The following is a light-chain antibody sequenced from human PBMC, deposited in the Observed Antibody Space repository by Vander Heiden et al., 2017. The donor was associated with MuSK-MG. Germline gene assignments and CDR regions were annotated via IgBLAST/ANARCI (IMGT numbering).Light chain of an antibody. CDR1: QSVRGSS. CDR3: QQYGISPYI. CDR2: GAS. Sequence: EFVLTQSPGTLSLSPGQRATLSCRASQSVRGSSLAWYQQKPGQAPRLLIYGASTRATGIPDRFSGSGSETDFTLTISRLAPEDFALYYCQQYGISPYIFGQGTRLEIK. V-gene: IGKV3-20*01. J-gene: IGKJ2*01.